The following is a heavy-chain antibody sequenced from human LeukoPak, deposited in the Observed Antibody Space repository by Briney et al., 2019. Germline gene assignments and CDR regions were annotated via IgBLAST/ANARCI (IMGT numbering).Heavy chain of an antibody. V-gene: IGHV3-9*01. J-gene: IGHJ6*02. CDR1: GFTFDDYA. CDR3: AKDMGVVVAATKGNYYYGMDV. Sequence: GGSLRLSCAASGFTFDDYAMHWVRQAPGKGLEWVSGISWNSGSIGYADSVKGRFTISRDNAKNSLYLQMNSLRAEDTALYYCAKDMGVVVAATKGNYYYGMDVWGQGTTVTVSS. CDR2: ISWNSGSI. D-gene: IGHD2-15*01.